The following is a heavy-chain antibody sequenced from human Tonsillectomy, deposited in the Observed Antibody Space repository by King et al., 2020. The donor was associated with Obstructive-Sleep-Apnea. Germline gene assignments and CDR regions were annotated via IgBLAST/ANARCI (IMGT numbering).Heavy chain of an antibody. V-gene: IGHV1-46*01. CDR2: INPSGGST. CDR3: ARVRAGDFWGGYHDYYSSGMDV. D-gene: IGHD3-3*01. J-gene: IGHJ6*02. Sequence: QLVQSGAEVKKPGASVKVSCKASGYTFTSYYMHWVRQAPGQGLEWMGIINPSGGSTSYAQKFQGRVTMTRDTSTSTVYMELSSLRSEDTAVYYCARVRAGDFWGGYHDYYSSGMDVWGQGTTVTVSS. CDR1: GYTFTSYY.